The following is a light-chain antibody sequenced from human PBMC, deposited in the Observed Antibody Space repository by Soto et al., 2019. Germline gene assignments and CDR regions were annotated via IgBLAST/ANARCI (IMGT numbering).Light chain of an antibody. CDR1: SSDVGSYNY. J-gene: IGLJ1*01. CDR3: ISYTTISTYV. Sequence: QSVLTQPASVSGSPGQSIAISCTGTSSDVGSYNYVSWHQHHPGKAPKVMIYDVSSRPSGVYNRFSGSKSGNTASLTVSGLQAEDEADYYCISYTTISTYVFGTGTKVTVL. V-gene: IGLV2-14*03. CDR2: DVS.